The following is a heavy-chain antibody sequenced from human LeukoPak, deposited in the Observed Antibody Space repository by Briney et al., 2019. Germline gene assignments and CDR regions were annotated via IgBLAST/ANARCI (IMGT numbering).Heavy chain of an antibody. D-gene: IGHD6-19*01. V-gene: IGHV1-8*01. CDR2: MNPNSGNT. CDR3: ARARPGQWLANSRD. Sequence: ASVKVSCKASGYTFTSHDINWVRQATGQGLEWMGWMNPNSGNTGYAQKFQGRVTMTRNISISTAYMELSSLRSDDTAVYYCARARPGQWLANSRDWGQGTLVTVSS. CDR1: GYTFTSHD. J-gene: IGHJ4*02.